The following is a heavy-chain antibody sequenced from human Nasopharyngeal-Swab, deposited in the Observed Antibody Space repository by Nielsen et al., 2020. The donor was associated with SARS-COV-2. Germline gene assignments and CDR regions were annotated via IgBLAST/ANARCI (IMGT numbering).Heavy chain of an antibody. J-gene: IGHJ6*03. CDR2: IYYSGST. CDR1: GGSISSSSYY. CDR3: ARERGRGGIWNYYYYYMDV. V-gene: IGHV4-39*07. Sequence: SETLSLTCTVSGGSISSSSYYWGWIRQPPGKGLEWIGSIYYSGSTYYNPSLKSRVTISVDTSKNQFSLKLSSVIAADTAAYYCARERGRGGIWNYYYYYMDVWGKGTTVTVSS. D-gene: IGHD3-10*01.